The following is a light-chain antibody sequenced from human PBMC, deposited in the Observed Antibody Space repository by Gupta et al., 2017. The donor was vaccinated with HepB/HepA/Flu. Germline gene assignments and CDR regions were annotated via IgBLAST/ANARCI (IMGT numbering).Light chain of an antibody. CDR1: QTVSSTY. CDR3: HQYGSSSWT. Sequence: EIVFTQSPGTLSLSPGERATLSCRTSQTVSSTYLAWYQQKPGQAPRLLIYAASNRATGIPDRFSGSGSGTDFTLTISRLEPEDFAVYYCHQYGSSSWTFGQGTEVEIK. V-gene: IGKV3-20*01. J-gene: IGKJ1*01. CDR2: AAS.